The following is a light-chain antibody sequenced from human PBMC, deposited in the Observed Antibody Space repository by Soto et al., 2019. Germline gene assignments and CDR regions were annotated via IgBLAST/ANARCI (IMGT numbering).Light chain of an antibody. CDR1: QSVTIK. V-gene: IGKV3-11*01. J-gene: IGKJ4*01. Sequence: EVVLTQSPATLSLSPGNRATLTCMASQSVTIKLARYQQWHGQVPGRLINDASTRATGIPARFSGSGSGTDFTITISSIEPEDFAVYFCQHRSSWPLTFGGGTKVDNK. CDR3: QHRSSWPLT. CDR2: DAS.